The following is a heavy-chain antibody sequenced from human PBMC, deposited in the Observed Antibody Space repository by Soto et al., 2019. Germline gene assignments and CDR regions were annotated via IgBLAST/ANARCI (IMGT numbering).Heavy chain of an antibody. D-gene: IGHD3-22*01. CDR1: GYTFTSYR. CDR2: IYPGDSDI. J-gene: IGHJ4*02. V-gene: IGHV5-51*01. Sequence: GESLQISCSGSGYTFTSYRIGWVRQMSGKGLEWMGIIYPGDSDIRYSPSFQGQVTISVDKSISTAYLQWSSLKASDTAMYYCVRMGGYYYDSSGHNYLDYWGQGTPVTVSS. CDR3: VRMGGYYYDSSGHNYLDY.